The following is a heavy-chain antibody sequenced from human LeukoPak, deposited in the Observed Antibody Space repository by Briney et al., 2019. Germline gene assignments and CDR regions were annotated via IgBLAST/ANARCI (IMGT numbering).Heavy chain of an antibody. D-gene: IGHD2-15*01. V-gene: IGHV4-34*01. CDR3: ARTTEGYCRGRSCYSYYYYMDV. CDR2: INHSGST. J-gene: IGHJ6*03. CDR1: GGSISSYY. Sequence: SETLSLTCTVSGGSISSYYWSWIRQPPGKGLEWIGEINHSGSTNYNPSLKSRVTISVDTSKNQFSLKLRSVTAADTAVYYCARTTEGYCRGRSCYSYYYYMDVWGKGTTVTVSS.